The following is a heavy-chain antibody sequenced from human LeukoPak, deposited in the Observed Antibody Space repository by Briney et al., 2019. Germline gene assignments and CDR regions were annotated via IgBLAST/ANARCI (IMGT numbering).Heavy chain of an antibody. Sequence: GGSLRLSCSASGFTFGDYAMSWVRQAPGKGLEWVGFIQAKASGGATKYAASVNGRFSISRDDSQSIANLQMNDLKTEDTAVYYCTRAPHPRCSSSGCYFDYWGQGTLVTVSS. V-gene: IGHV3-49*04. J-gene: IGHJ4*02. D-gene: IGHD2-2*01. CDR3: TRAPHPRCSSSGCYFDY. CDR1: GFTFGDYA. CDR2: IQAKASGGAT.